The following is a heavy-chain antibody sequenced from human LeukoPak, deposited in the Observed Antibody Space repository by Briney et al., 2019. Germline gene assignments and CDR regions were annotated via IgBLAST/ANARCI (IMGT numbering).Heavy chain of an antibody. CDR1: GFTFSSYS. Sequence: GGSLRLSCAASGFTFSSYSMNWVRQAPGKGLEWVSYISSSSSTIYYADSVKGRLTISRDNAKNSLYLQMNSLRAEDTAVYYCARDDSSSSTNYYYYHMDVWGKGTTVTVSS. CDR3: ARDDSSSSTNYYYYHMDV. D-gene: IGHD6-6*01. CDR2: ISSSSSTI. V-gene: IGHV3-48*01. J-gene: IGHJ6*03.